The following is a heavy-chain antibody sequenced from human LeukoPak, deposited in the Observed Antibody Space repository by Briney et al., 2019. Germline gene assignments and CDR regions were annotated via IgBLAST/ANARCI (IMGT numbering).Heavy chain of an antibody. J-gene: IGHJ6*02. CDR3: ARSIVVVPAAAIIRASYYYGMDV. D-gene: IGHD2-2*01. CDR2: INAGNGNT. V-gene: IGHV1-3*01. CDR1: GYTFTSYA. Sequence: GASVKVSCKASGYTFTSYAMHWVRQAPGQRLEWMGWINAGNGNTKYSQKFQGRVTITRDTSASTAYMELSSLRSEDTAVYYCARSIVVVPAAAIIRASYYYGMDVWGQGTTVTVSS.